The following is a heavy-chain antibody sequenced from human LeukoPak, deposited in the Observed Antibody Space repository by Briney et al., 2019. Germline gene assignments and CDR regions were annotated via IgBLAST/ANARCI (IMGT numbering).Heavy chain of an antibody. CDR1: GGSISSGDYY. Sequence: SQTLSLTCTVSGGSISSGDYYWSWIRQPPGKGLEWIGYIYYSGSTYYNPSLKSRVTISVDTSKNQFSLKLSSVTAADTAVYYCARVVAAVNYYFDYWGQGTLVTVSS. D-gene: IGHD6-13*01. V-gene: IGHV4-30-4*08. CDR3: ARVVAAVNYYFDY. J-gene: IGHJ4*02. CDR2: IYYSGST.